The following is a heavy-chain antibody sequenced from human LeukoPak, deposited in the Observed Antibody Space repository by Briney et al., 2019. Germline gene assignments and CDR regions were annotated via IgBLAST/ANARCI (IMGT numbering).Heavy chain of an antibody. CDR2: IYYSGST. CDR1: GGSISSYY. V-gene: IGHV4-59*01. D-gene: IGHD3-9*01. CDR3: ARGYYDILTSDAFDI. Sequence: SETLSLTCTVSGGSISSYYWSWIRQPPGKGREWIGYIYYSGSTNYNPSLKSRVTISVDTSKNQFSLKLSSVTAADTAVYYCARGYYDILTSDAFDIWGQGTMVTVSS. J-gene: IGHJ3*02.